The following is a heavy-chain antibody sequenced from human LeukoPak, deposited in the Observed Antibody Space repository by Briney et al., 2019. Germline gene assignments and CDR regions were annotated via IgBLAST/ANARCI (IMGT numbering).Heavy chain of an antibody. D-gene: IGHD3-3*01. CDR3: ARPTPESGFYYYYYMDV. Sequence: ASVKVSCKASGYTFTSYAMNWVRQAPGQGLEWMGWINTNTGNPTYAQGFTGRFVFSLDTSVSTAYLQISSLKAEDTAVYYCARPTPESGFYYYYYMDVWGKGTTVTVSS. J-gene: IGHJ6*03. V-gene: IGHV7-4-1*02. CDR1: GYTFTSYA. CDR2: INTNTGNP.